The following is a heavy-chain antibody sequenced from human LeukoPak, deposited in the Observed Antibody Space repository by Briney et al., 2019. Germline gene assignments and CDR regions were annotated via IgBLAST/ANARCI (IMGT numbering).Heavy chain of an antibody. V-gene: IGHV1-24*01. Sequence: ASVMVSCKVSGYTLTELSMHWVRQAPGKGLEWMGGFDPEDGETIYAQKFQGRVTMTEDTSTDTAYMELSSLRSEDTAVYYCACGSSWYGESFDYWGQGTLVTVSS. D-gene: IGHD6-13*01. CDR2: FDPEDGET. CDR1: GYTLTELS. CDR3: ACGSSWYGESFDY. J-gene: IGHJ4*02.